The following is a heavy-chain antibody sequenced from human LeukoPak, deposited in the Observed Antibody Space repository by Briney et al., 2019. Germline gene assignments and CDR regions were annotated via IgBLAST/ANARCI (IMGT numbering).Heavy chain of an antibody. CDR3: ARELRSTSCFFDY. CDR1: GYSISSGYY. Sequence: SGTLSLTCAVSGYSISSGYYWGWIRQPPGKGLEWIGSIYHSGSTYYNPSLKSRVTISVDTSKNQFSLKLSSVTAADTAVYYCARELRSTSCFFDYWGQGTLVTVSS. D-gene: IGHD2-2*01. J-gene: IGHJ4*02. V-gene: IGHV4-38-2*02. CDR2: IYHSGST.